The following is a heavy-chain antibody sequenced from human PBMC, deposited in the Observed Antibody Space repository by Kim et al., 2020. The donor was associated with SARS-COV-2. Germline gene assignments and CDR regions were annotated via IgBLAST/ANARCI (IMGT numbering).Heavy chain of an antibody. Sequence: YADSVKGRFTISRDNSKNTLYLQMNSLRAEDTAVYYCAKGEWFGEFPFGYWGQGTLVTVSS. D-gene: IGHD3-10*01. V-gene: IGHV3-23*01. J-gene: IGHJ4*02. CDR3: AKGEWFGEFPFGY.